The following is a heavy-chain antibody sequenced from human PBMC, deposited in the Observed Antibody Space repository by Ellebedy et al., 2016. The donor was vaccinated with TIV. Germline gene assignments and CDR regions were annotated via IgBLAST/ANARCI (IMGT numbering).Heavy chain of an antibody. CDR2: IQWSEVK. D-gene: IGHD3-10*01. J-gene: IGHJ6*02. CDR1: GFSLTTGGVA. Sequence: SGPTLVKPTQTLKLTCTIPGFSLTTGGVAVGWTRQPPGKAPEWLALIQWSEVKNYSPSLKSRLTITRDTSKNQVVLTMTNMDPVDTATYYCVYLPGGVWGQGTTVTVSS. V-gene: IGHV2-5*01. CDR3: VYLPGGV.